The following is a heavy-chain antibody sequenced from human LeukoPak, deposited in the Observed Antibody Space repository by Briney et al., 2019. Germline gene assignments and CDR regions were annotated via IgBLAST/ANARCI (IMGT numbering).Heavy chain of an antibody. V-gene: IGHV3-23*01. J-gene: IGHJ4*02. CDR3: AKDGVYSGSYYEDY. CDR1: GFTFSTYA. Sequence: GGSLRLSCAASGFTFSTYAMTWVRQAPGKGLEWVSAISGGDGDTSYADSVKGRFTISRDNSKNTVYLQMNSLRAEDTAVYYCAKDGVYSGSYYEDYWGQGTLVTVSS. D-gene: IGHD1-26*01. CDR2: ISGGDGDT.